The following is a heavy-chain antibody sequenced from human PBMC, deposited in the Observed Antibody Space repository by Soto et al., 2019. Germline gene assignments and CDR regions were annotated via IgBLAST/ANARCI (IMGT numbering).Heavy chain of an antibody. V-gene: IGHV4-39*01. CDR3: ARLGYSYGYYFDY. D-gene: IGHD5-18*01. CDR1: GGSISSNSYY. CDR2: VYYSGST. Sequence: QLQLQESGPGLVKPSETLSLTCTVSGGSISSNSYYWGWIRQPPGKGLEWIGSVYYSGSTYYNPSLKSRVXXSXDXXKNQFSLKLSSVTAADTALYYCARLGYSYGYYFDYWGQGTLVTVSS. J-gene: IGHJ4*02.